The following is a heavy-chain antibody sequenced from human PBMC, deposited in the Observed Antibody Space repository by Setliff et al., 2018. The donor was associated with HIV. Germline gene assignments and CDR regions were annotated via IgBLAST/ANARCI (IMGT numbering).Heavy chain of an antibody. CDR2: ISTYDGVT. CDR3: ALGADHFDTSGYYSFFDP. Sequence: GASVKVSCKASGYSFTTFGVTWVRQSPGQGLEWMGWISTYDGVTNYAQMFHGRVTMTRDTSISTAYMDLSSLKSDDTAVYYCALGADHFDTSGYYSFFDPWGQGTLVTVSS. D-gene: IGHD3-22*01. CDR1: GYSFTTFG. V-gene: IGHV1-18*01. J-gene: IGHJ5*02.